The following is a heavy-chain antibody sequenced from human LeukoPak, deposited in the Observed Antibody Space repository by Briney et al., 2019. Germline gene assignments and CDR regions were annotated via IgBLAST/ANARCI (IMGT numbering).Heavy chain of an antibody. Sequence: GESLKISCKGSGYSFTSYWISWVRQMPGKGLEWMGRIDPSDSYTNYSPSFQGHVTISADKSISTAYLQWSSLKASDTAMYYCANLLWWKRLPSYFDYWGQETLVTVSS. J-gene: IGHJ4*02. CDR2: IDPSDSYT. V-gene: IGHV5-10-1*01. CDR1: GYSFTSYW. CDR3: ANLLWWKRLPSYFDY. D-gene: IGHD2-15*01.